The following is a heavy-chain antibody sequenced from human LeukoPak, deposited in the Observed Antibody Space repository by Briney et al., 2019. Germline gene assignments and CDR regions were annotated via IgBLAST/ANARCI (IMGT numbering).Heavy chain of an antibody. Sequence: GGSLRLSCAASGFTFSSYGVSWVRQAPGKGLEWVSAISGSGGSTFYADSVKGRFTISRDNPKNTLYLEMNSLRAEDTAGYYCAKASGITMVRGVTYLDHWGQGTQVTVSS. J-gene: IGHJ4*02. CDR2: ISGSGGST. V-gene: IGHV3-23*01. CDR1: GFTFSSYG. D-gene: IGHD3-10*01. CDR3: AKASGITMVRGVTYLDH.